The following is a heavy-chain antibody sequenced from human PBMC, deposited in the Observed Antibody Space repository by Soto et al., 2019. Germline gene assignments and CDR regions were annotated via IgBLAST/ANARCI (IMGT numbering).Heavy chain of an antibody. CDR3: AKQQGPGTPYYYAMDG. Sequence: EVQLLESGGGLVQPGGSLRLSCAASGFTFSSYAMSWVRQAPGKGLEWVSVIRSSGDRTYYADSVKGRFTISRDNSKNTLYMQMNSLRAEDTAVYYCAKQQGPGTPYYYAMDGWGQGTRVTVSS. V-gene: IGHV3-23*01. D-gene: IGHD1-1*01. CDR1: GFTFSSYA. J-gene: IGHJ6*02. CDR2: IRSSGDRT.